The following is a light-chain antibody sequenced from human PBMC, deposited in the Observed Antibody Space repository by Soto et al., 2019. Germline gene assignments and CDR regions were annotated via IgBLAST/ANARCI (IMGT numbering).Light chain of an antibody. V-gene: IGKV3-15*01. Sequence: VVITQSPATVCWSPWEIATLSCTASQSVNTKLAWYQQQPGQPPRLLMFGASTRATGIPARFSGSGSGTEFTLTISTLQSEDFAVYFCQQYRDWPRTFGQGTKVDI. CDR3: QQYRDWPRT. CDR2: GAS. J-gene: IGKJ1*01. CDR1: QSVNTK.